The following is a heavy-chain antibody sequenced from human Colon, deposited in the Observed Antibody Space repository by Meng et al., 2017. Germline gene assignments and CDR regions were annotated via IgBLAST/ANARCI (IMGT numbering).Heavy chain of an antibody. Sequence: VSLQASGPGLVKPSETLSLTCTASGGSLHGHVWSWVRQPAGKGLEWIGRIYTSGTINYNPSLKSRVTMSIDTSKTHFSLEVSSVTAADTAVYYCVRMTRDSSNWYVDLWGQGTLVTVSS. J-gene: IGHJ4*02. CDR2: IYTSGTI. D-gene: IGHD6-13*01. V-gene: IGHV4-4*07. CDR1: GGSLHGHV. CDR3: VRMTRDSSNWYVDL.